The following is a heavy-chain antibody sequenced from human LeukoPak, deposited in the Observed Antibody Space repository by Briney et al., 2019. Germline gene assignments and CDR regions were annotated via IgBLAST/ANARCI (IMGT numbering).Heavy chain of an antibody. J-gene: IGHJ4*02. CDR2: ISGSGGST. CDR1: GFTFGSYA. Sequence: GGSLRLSCAASGFTFGSYAMSWVRQAPGKGLEWVSAISGSGGSTYYADSVKGRFTISRDNSKNTLYLQMNSLRAEDTAVYYCARVLLYYYDSSGYLDYWGQGTLVTVSS. CDR3: ARVLLYYYDSSGYLDY. V-gene: IGHV3-23*01. D-gene: IGHD3-22*01.